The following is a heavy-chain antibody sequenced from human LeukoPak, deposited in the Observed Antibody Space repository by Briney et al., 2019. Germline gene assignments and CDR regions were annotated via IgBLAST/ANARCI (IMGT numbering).Heavy chain of an antibody. J-gene: IGHJ6*03. Sequence: GGSLRLSCAASEFTFGRYAMNWVRQAPGKGLEWVSYISSSSFKIGYADSVKGRFTISRDNSKNSLYLQMDSLRVEDTAVYFCVRDPAYGSSWYYYMDVWGKATTVTVSS. D-gene: IGHD6-13*01. CDR3: VRDPAYGSSWYYYMDV. CDR2: ISSSSFKI. V-gene: IGHV3-48*04. CDR1: EFTFGRYA.